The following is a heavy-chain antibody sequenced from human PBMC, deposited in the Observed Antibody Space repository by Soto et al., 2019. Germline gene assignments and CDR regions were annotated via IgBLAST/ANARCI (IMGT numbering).Heavy chain of an antibody. CDR2: ISGSGDST. V-gene: IGHV3-23*01. Sequence: EVQLLESGGGLVQQGGSLRLSCAASAFTFSSYAMSCVRQTPRKGLEWVSSISGSGDSTFYADSVKGRFTIYRDNSKNTLYLEMSSLRAEDTAIYFCAKDGRIHLYSPPFDYWGQGALVSVTS. CDR3: AKDGRIHLYSPPFDY. J-gene: IGHJ4*02. D-gene: IGHD5-18*01. CDR1: AFTFSSYA.